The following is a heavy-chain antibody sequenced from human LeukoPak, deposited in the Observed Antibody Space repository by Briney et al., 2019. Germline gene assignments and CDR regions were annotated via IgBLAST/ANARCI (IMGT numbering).Heavy chain of an antibody. CDR2: ISWNSGSI. CDR3: AKAPYYYDGSLDY. J-gene: IGHJ4*02. CDR1: GFTFDDYA. D-gene: IGHD3-22*01. V-gene: IGHV3-9*01. Sequence: GRSLRLSCAASGFTFDDYAMHWVRQAPGKGLEWVSGISWNSGSIGYADSVKGRFTISRDNAKNSLYLQMNSLRAEDTALYYCAKAPYYYDGSLDYWGQGTLVTVSS.